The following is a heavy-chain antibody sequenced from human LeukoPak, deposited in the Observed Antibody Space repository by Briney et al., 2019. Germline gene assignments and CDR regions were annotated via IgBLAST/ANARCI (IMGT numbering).Heavy chain of an antibody. CDR1: GFTFSSYD. V-gene: IGHV3-23*01. D-gene: IGHD3-10*01. J-gene: IGHJ4*02. CDR3: AKEEGAWGSESSGTFDY. Sequence: GGSLRLSCTAAGFTFSSYDMSWVRQGPGKGLEWVAGISGSGVSTYYADSVKGRLSISRDNSRSTLFLQMNSPRAEDTAVYYCAKEEGAWGSESSGTFDYWGQGTLVTVSS. CDR2: ISGSGVST.